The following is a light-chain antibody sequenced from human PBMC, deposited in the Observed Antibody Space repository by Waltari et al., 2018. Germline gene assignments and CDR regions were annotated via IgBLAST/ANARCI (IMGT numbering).Light chain of an antibody. V-gene: IGKV2-28*01. J-gene: IGKJ2*01. Sequence: DIVMTQSPLSLPVTPGEPASTSSRSSQSLLHSNGYNYLDWYLQKPGQSPQLLIYLGSNRASGVPDRFSGSESGTDFTLKINRVEAEDVGVYYCMQALQTPFTFGQGTKLEIK. CDR3: MQALQTPFT. CDR1: QSLLHSNGYNY. CDR2: LGS.